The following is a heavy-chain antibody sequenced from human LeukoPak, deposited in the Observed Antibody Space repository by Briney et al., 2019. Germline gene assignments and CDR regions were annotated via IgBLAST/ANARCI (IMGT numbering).Heavy chain of an antibody. CDR1: GYTFNKYG. D-gene: IGHD3-10*01. J-gene: IGHJ4*02. CDR2: ISAYNGNT. V-gene: IGHV1-18*01. CDR3: ARTMTSGFYFDY. Sequence: ASVKVSCKASGYTFNKYGISWVRQAPGQGLEWMGWISAYNGNTNYAQKLQGRVTMTTDTSTSTAYMELRSLRSDDTAVYYCARTMTSGFYFDYWGQGTLVTVSS.